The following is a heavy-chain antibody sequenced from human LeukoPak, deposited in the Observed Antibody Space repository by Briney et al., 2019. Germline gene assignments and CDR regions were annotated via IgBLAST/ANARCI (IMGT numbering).Heavy chain of an antibody. CDR2: IYYSGST. V-gene: IGHV4-31*03. CDR3: ARASWGYYGSGSYFRWNYYFDY. D-gene: IGHD3-10*01. CDR1: GGSISSGGYY. Sequence: SQTLSLTCTVSGGSISSGGYYWSWIRQHPGTGLEGIGYIYYSGSTYYNPSLKSRVTISVDTSKNQCSLKLSSVTAADTAVYYCARASWGYYGSGSYFRWNYYFDYWGQGTLVTVSS. J-gene: IGHJ4*02.